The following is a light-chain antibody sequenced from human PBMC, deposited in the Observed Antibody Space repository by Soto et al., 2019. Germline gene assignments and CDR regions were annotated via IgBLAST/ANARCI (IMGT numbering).Light chain of an antibody. J-gene: IGLJ3*02. V-gene: IGLV8-61*01. CDR1: SGSVSTSYY. CDR3: LLYMGSGISV. Sequence: QTVVTQEPSFSVSPGRTVTLTCGLSSGSVSTSYYPSWYQQTPGQAPRTLIYSTNTRSSGVPNRFSGSILVNKAALTITGAQADDESDDYCLLYMGSGISVFGGGTKLTVL. CDR2: STN.